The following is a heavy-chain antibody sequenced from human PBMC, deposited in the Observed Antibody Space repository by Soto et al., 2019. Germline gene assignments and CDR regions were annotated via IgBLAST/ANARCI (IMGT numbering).Heavy chain of an antibody. CDR1: GDSVSNNDAA. Sequence: SQTLSLTCAISGDSVSNNDAAWNWIRQSPSRGLEWLGRTFYRSKWYFDYALSVDSRITISADTSKSQFSLHLNSVTPDDTAVYYCARETPLSRPVKFDYWGQGTLVTVSS. CDR2: TFYRSKWYF. V-gene: IGHV6-1*01. J-gene: IGHJ4*02. CDR3: ARETPLSRPVKFDY. D-gene: IGHD2-15*01.